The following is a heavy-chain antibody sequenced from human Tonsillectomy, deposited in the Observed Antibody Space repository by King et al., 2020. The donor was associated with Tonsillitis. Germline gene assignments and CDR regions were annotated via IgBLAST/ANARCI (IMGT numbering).Heavy chain of an antibody. CDR1: GYSFTSYW. D-gene: IGHD6-19*01. CDR2: IDPSDSYT. CDR3: ARQAILAVAVTYYYGMDV. Sequence: VQLVESGAEVKKPGESLRISCKGSGYSFTSYWISWVRQMPGKGLEWMGRIDPSDSYTNYSPSFQGHVTTSADKSISTAYLQWSSLKASDTAMYYCARQAILAVAVTYYYGMDVWGQGTTVTVSS. V-gene: IGHV5-10-1*03. J-gene: IGHJ6*02.